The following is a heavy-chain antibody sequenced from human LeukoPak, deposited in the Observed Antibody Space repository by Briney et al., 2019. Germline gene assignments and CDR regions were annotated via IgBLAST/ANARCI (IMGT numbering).Heavy chain of an antibody. D-gene: IGHD6-6*01. CDR3: ASGSIAARPNWFDP. CDR2: ISSSSSYI. J-gene: IGHJ5*02. V-gene: IGHV3-21*01. Sequence: GGPLRLSCAASGFTFSSYSMNWVRQAPGKGLEWVSSISSSSSYIYYADSVKGRFTISRDNAKNSLYLQMNSLRAEDTAVYYCASGSIAARPNWFDPWGQGTLVTVSS. CDR1: GFTFSSYS.